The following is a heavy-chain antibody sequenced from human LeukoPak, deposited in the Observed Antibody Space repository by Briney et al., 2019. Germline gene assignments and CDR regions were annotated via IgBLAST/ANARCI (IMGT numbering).Heavy chain of an antibody. V-gene: IGHV3-23*01. CDR2: ISGSGGST. CDR3: AKVVTKLDGVDW. CDR1: GFTFSSYA. Sequence: QTGGSLRLSCTASGFTFSSYAMSWVRQAPGKGLEWVSAISGSGGSTYYADSVKGRFTISRDSSKNTLYLQMNSLRAEDTAVYYCAKVVTKLDGVDWWGQGTLVTVSS. J-gene: IGHJ4*02. D-gene: IGHD3/OR15-3a*01.